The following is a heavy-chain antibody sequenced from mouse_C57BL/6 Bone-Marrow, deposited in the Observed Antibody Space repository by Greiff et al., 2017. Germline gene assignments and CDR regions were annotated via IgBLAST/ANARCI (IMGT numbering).Heavy chain of an antibody. CDR3: ASFEYVWYFAV. CDR2: INPGSGGT. Sequence: QVQLQQSGAELVRPGTSVKVSCKASGYAFTNYLIEWVKQRPGQGLEWIGVINPGSGGTNYNEKFKGKATLTADNSSSTAYMQRSSLTSEDSAVYFCASFEYVWYFAVWGTGDTVTVSS. V-gene: IGHV1-54*01. CDR1: GYAFTNYL. D-gene: IGHD5-2*01. J-gene: IGHJ1*03.